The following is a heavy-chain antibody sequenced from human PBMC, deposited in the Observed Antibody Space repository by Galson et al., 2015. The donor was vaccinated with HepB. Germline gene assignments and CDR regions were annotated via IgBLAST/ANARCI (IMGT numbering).Heavy chain of an antibody. CDR1: GGSISSSNW. J-gene: IGHJ6*03. V-gene: IGHV4-4*02. CDR2: IYHSGST. Sequence: LSLTCAVSGGSISSSNWWSWVRQPPGKGLEWIGEIYHSGSTNYNPSLKSRVTISVDKSKNQFSLKLSSVTAADTAVYYCARTGGDKTIRTIFGVRGYYYMDVWGKGTTVTVSS. CDR3: ARTGGDKTIRTIFGVRGYYYMDV. D-gene: IGHD3-3*01.